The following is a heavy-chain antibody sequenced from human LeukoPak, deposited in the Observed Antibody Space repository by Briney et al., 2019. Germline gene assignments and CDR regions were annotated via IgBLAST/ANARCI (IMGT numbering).Heavy chain of an antibody. D-gene: IGHD6-13*01. CDR2: INPDSGGT. CDR1: AYAFTGYY. CDR3: ACDFYEVGSTWYDCFDP. J-gene: IGHJ5*02. Sequence: ASVKVSCKGSAYAFTGYYMHWVRQAPGQGLEWMGWINPDSGGTNYAQKFQGRVTMTRDTSISTAYMEVSRLRSDDTAVYYCACDFYEVGSTWYDCFDPWGQGTLVTVSS. V-gene: IGHV1-2*02.